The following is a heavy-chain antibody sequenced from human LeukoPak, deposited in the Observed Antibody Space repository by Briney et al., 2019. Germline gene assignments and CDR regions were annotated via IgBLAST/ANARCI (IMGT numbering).Heavy chain of an antibody. D-gene: IGHD3-22*01. Sequence: QPGRSLRLSCAASGFTFSSYGMHWVRQAPGKGLEWVAVISYNGSNKYYADSEKGRFTISRDNSKNTLYLQMNSLRAEDTAVYYCAKETSSGYPDYWGQGTLVTVSS. CDR2: ISYNGSNK. J-gene: IGHJ4*02. CDR3: AKETSSGYPDY. CDR1: GFTFSSYG. V-gene: IGHV3-30*18.